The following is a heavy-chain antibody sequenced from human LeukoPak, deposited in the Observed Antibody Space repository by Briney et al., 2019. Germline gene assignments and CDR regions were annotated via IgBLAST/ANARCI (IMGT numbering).Heavy chain of an antibody. D-gene: IGHD6-13*01. Sequence: SETLSLTCAVYGGSFSGYYWSWIRQPPGKGLEWIGEINPSGSTNYNPSLKSRVTISVDTSKNQFSLKLSSVTAADTAVYYCARGGAAGYYYYYGMDVWGQGTTVTVSS. J-gene: IGHJ6*02. CDR2: INPSGST. CDR3: ARGGAAGYYYYYGMDV. V-gene: IGHV4-34*01. CDR1: GGSFSGYY.